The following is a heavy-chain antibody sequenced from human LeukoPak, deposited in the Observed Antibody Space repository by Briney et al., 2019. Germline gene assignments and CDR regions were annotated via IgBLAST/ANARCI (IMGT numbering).Heavy chain of an antibody. CDR3: ARDLPTYYYDSSGYYWPYYFDY. V-gene: IGHV3-53*05. CDR2: IYSGGST. Sequence: GGSLRLSCAASGFTVSSNYMSWVRQAPGKGLEWVSVIYSGGSTYYADSVKGRFTISRDNSKNTLYLQMNSLRSEDTAVYYCARDLPTYYYDSSGYYWPYYFDYWGQGTLVTVSS. J-gene: IGHJ4*02. D-gene: IGHD3-22*01. CDR1: GFTVSSNY.